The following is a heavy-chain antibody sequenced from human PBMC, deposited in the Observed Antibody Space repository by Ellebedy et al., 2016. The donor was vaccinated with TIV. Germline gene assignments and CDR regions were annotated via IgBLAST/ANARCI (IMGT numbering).Heavy chain of an antibody. J-gene: IGHJ3*02. D-gene: IGHD3-22*01. CDR2: IWYDGTNK. CDR1: GFTLSTYW. Sequence: GESLKISCAASGFTLSTYWMNWVRQAPGKGLEWVAVIWYDGTNKYYADSVKGRFTISRDNSKNTLYLQMNSLRAEDTAVYYCAREDIYDSSGYHAFDIWGQGTMVTFSS. V-gene: IGHV3-33*08. CDR3: AREDIYDSSGYHAFDI.